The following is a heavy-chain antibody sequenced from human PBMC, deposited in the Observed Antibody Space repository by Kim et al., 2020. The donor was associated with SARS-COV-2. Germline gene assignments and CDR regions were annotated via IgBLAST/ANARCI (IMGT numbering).Heavy chain of an antibody. CDR1: GGSISSYY. J-gene: IGHJ4*02. V-gene: IGHV4-59*01. CDR2: IYYSGST. CDR3: AVEYYDFWSGYYSAY. Sequence: SETLSLTCTVSGGSISSYYWSWIRQPPGKGLEWIGYIYYSGSTNYNPSLKSRVTISVDTSKNQFSLKLSSVTAADTAVYYCAVEYYDFWSGYYSAYWGQGTLVTVSS. D-gene: IGHD3-3*01.